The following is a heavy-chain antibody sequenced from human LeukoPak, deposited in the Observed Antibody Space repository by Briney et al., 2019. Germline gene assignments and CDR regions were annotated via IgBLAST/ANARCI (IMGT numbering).Heavy chain of an antibody. Sequence: EESLKISCKGSGYSFTSYWIGWVRQMPGKGLEWMGIIYPGDSDTRYSPSFQGQVTISADKSISTAYLQWSSLKASDTAMYYCARRKAAAVAVYDNWFDPWGQGTLVTVSS. CDR1: GYSFTSYW. V-gene: IGHV5-51*01. CDR2: IYPGDSDT. D-gene: IGHD6-13*01. CDR3: ARRKAAAVAVYDNWFDP. J-gene: IGHJ5*02.